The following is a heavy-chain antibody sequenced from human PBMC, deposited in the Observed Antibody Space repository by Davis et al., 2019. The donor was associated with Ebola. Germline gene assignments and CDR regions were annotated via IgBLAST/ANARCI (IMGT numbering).Heavy chain of an antibody. CDR2: ISGSDGST. CDR1: GFTFSSYA. CDR3: AKDKNYDFWSGYPHNAFDI. Sequence: GEPPKISCAASGFTFSSYAMSWVRQAPGKGLEWVSAISGSDGSTYYADSVKGRFTISRDNSKNTLYLQMNSLRAEDTAIYYCAKDKNYDFWSGYPHNAFDIWGQGTMVTVSS. D-gene: IGHD3-3*01. J-gene: IGHJ3*02. V-gene: IGHV3-23*01.